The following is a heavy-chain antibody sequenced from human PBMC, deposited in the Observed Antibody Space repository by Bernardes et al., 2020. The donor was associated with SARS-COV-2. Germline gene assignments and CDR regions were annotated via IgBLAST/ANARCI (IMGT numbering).Heavy chain of an antibody. CDR3: AREVPDVVVVVAATGRFDP. CDR1: GYTFINYY. V-gene: IGHV1-46*01. J-gene: IGHJ5*02. D-gene: IGHD2-15*01. Sequence: ASVKVSCKATGYTFINYYIHWVRQAPGQGLEWMGIINPNGGTSRLAQTFQGRLTLTRDTSTSTLHMQLSSLRSDDTAIYYCAREVPDVVVVVAATGRFDPWGQGTHVTVSS. CDR2: INPNGGTS.